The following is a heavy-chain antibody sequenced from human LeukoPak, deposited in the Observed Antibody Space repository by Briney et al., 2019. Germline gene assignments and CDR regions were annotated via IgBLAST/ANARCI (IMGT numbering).Heavy chain of an antibody. V-gene: IGHV3-21*01. CDR1: GFTFSSYS. D-gene: IGHD1-1*01. CDR2: ISSSSSYI. CDR3: ARDHWDAFDI. J-gene: IGHJ3*02. Sequence: PGGSLGLSCAASGFTFSSYSMNWVRQAPGKGLEWVSSISSSSSYIYYADSVKGRFTISRDNAKNSLYLQVNSLRAEDTAVYYCARDHWDAFDIWGQGTMVTVSS.